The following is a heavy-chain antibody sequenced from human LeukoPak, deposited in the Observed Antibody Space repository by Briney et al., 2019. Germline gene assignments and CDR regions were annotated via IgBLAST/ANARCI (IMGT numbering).Heavy chain of an antibody. V-gene: IGHV4-34*01. D-gene: IGHD2-21*01. Sequence: SETLSLTCAGYGGSFSGYYWSWIRQPPGKGLEWIGEINHSGSTNYNPSLKSRVTISVDTSKNQFSLKLSSVTAADTAVYYCARDKLWWRAFDIWGQGTMVTVSS. J-gene: IGHJ3*02. CDR3: ARDKLWWRAFDI. CDR2: INHSGST. CDR1: GGSFSGYY.